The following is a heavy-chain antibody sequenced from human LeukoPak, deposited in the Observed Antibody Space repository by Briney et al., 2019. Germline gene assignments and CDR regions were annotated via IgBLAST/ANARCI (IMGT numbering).Heavy chain of an antibody. Sequence: GASVKVSCKVSGYTLTELSMHWVRQAPGKGLEWMGGFDPEDGETIYAQKFQGRVTMTEDTSTDTAYLELSSLRSEDTAVYYCATGSQVIDYFDYWGQGTLVTVSS. J-gene: IGHJ4*02. D-gene: IGHD3-16*02. V-gene: IGHV1-24*01. CDR1: GYTLTELS. CDR3: ATGSQVIDYFDY. CDR2: FDPEDGET.